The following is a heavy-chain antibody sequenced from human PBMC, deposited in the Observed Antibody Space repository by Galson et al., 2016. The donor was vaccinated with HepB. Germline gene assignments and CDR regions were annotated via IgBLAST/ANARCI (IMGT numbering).Heavy chain of an antibody. V-gene: IGHV3-7*01. CDR1: SVTFSDDW. Sequence: SLRLSCAASSVTFSDDWMAWVRQAPGRGLEWVGNIKQDGSETYYVDSVKGRFTISRDNAKSSLYLQMNSLRAEDTAVYYCARDPWQAAGGTFYFGAFDIWGQGTVVTVSS. J-gene: IGHJ3*02. CDR2: IKQDGSET. CDR3: ARDPWQAAGGTFYFGAFDI. D-gene: IGHD1-14*01.